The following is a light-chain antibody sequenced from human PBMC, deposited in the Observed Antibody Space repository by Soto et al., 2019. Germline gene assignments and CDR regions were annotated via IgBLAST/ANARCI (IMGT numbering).Light chain of an antibody. J-gene: IGKJ1*01. CDR3: MQALQTPWT. CDR1: QSLVHSNGYNY. V-gene: IGKV2-28*01. Sequence: DLVMTQSPLSLPVTPGEPASISCRSSQSLVHSNGYNYLDWYLQKPGQSPQLLIYLGSNRASGVPDRFSGSGSGTDFTLKISRVEAEDVGVYYCMQALQTPWTFGQGTKVEIK. CDR2: LGS.